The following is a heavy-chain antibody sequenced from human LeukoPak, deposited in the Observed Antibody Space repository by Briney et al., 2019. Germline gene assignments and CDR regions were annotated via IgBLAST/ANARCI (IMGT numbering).Heavy chain of an antibody. CDR2: IIGNSVST. CDR3: AKGRRDGYNYPFFDS. V-gene: IGHV3-23*01. J-gene: IGHJ4*02. D-gene: IGHD5-24*01. CDR1: GFTFRNSA. Sequence: GGSLRLSCAASGFTFRNSAMSWVRQAPGKGLEWVSNIIGNSVSTYYADFVKGRFTISRDNSNNTLFLQMNSLIADDTAIYFCAKGRRDGYNYPFFDSWGQGAWVIVSS.